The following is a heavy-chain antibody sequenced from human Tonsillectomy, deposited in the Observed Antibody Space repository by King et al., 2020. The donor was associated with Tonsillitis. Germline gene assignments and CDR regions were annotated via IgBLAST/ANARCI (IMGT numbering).Heavy chain of an antibody. CDR1: GFTFTYAW. D-gene: IGHD5-24*01. CDR3: TGVEMGTRNRGKPFDY. CDR2: IKSKTDGGTT. V-gene: IGHV3-15*01. Sequence: VQLVESGGGLVKPGGSLRLSCAASGFTFTYAWMSWVRQAPGKGLEWVGRIKSKTDGGTTDYAAPVKGRFTISRDDSKNTLYLQMNSLKTEDTAVYYCTGVEMGTRNRGKPFDYWGQGTLVTLSS. J-gene: IGHJ4*02.